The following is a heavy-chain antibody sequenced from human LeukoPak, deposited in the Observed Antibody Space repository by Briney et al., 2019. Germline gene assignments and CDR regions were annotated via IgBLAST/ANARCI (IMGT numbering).Heavy chain of an antibody. D-gene: IGHD2-15*01. J-gene: IGHJ4*02. CDR1: GFTVSSNY. Sequence: RLGGSLRLSCAASGFTVSSNYMSWVRPAPGKGLEWVSVIYSGGSTYYADSVKGRFTISRHNSKNTLYLQMNSLRAEDTAVYYCARDKGGPGYCSGGSCYSDYWGQGTLVTVSS. CDR2: IYSGGST. V-gene: IGHV3-53*04. CDR3: ARDKGGPGYCSGGSCYSDY.